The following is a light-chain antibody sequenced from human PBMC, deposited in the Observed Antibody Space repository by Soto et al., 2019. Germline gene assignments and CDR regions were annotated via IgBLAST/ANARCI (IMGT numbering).Light chain of an antibody. V-gene: IGKV3-20*01. CDR2: DTS. Sequence: DIVLTHSPDTLSLSPGNRATLSCRGSQSLTNSYISCYHVKPGQAPRLLIYDTSSRAAGIPDRFSGSGSGTEFTLTISSLQSEDFAVYYCQQYHSWPAFGRGTKVDIK. CDR1: QSLTNSY. J-gene: IGKJ1*01. CDR3: QQYHSWPA.